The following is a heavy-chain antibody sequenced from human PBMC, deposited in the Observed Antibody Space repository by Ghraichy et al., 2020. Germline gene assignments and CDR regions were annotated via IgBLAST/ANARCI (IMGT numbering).Heavy chain of an antibody. J-gene: IGHJ4*02. CDR2: IKGTT. D-gene: IGHD6-13*01. CDR1: GFTSAW. V-gene: IGHV3-15*07. CDR3: TTERHISSAATVRLDY. Sequence: GGSLRLSCAASGFTSAWMNWVRQAPGKGLEWVGRIKGTTDYAAPVKGRFTISRDDSKNTLYLQMNSLTTEDTAIYYCTTERHISSAATVRLDYWGPGTPVTVSS.